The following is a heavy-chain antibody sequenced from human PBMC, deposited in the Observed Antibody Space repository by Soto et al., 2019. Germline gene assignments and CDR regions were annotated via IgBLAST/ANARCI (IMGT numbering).Heavy chain of an antibody. J-gene: IGHJ6*02. V-gene: IGHV1-46*01. CDR1: GYTFTSYY. CDR2: INPSGGST. Sequence: ASVKVSCKASGYTFTSYYMHWVRQAPGQGLEWMGIINPSGGSTSYAQKFQGRVTMTRDTSTSTVYMELSSLRSEDTAVYYCARDHDFWSGTVAKGGMDVWGQGTTVTVSS. D-gene: IGHD3-3*01. CDR3: ARDHDFWSGTVAKGGMDV.